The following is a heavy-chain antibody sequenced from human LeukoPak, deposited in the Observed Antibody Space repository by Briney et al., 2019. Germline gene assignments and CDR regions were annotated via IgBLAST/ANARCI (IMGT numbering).Heavy chain of an antibody. CDR1: GGSFSGYY. V-gene: IGHV4-34*01. D-gene: IGHD5-12*01. CDR2: INHSGST. CDR3: ARGERWLQLRH. Sequence: SETLSLTCAVYGGSFSGYYWSWIRQPPGKGLEWIGEINHSGSTNYNPSLKSRVTISVDTSKNQFSLKLSSVTAADTAVYYCARGERWLQLRHWGQGTLVTVSS. J-gene: IGHJ4*02.